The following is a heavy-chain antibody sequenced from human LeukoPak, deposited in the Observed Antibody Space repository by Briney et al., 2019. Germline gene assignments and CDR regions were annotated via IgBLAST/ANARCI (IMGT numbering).Heavy chain of an antibody. J-gene: IGHJ4*02. CDR3: ARAVKTIHYFDY. CDR2: ISYDGSYK. CDR1: GFTFSSYG. V-gene: IGHV3-30*03. Sequence: PGGSLRLSCAASGFTFSSYGMHWVRQAPGKGLEWVALISYDGSYKYYADSVKGRFTISRDNSKNTLYLQMNSLRAEDTAVYYCARAVKTIHYFDYWGQGTLVTVSS. D-gene: IGHD4-17*01.